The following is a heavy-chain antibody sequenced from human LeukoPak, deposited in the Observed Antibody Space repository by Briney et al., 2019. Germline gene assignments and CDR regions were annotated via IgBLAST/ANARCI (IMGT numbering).Heavy chain of an antibody. CDR1: GFTFSDYG. J-gene: IGHJ5*02. D-gene: IGHD3-22*01. CDR2: ISSSSSTI. CDR3: ARDLGQYYDTSDNWFDP. Sequence: GGSLRLSCAASGFTFSDYGMSWVRQAPGKGLEWVSYISSSSSTIYYADSVKGRFTISRDNAKKSLFLEMNSLRAEDTAVYYCARDLGQYYDTSDNWFDPWGQGTLVTVSS. V-gene: IGHV3-48*01.